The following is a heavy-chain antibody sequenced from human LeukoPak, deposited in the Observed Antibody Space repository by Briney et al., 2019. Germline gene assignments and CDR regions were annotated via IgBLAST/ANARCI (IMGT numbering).Heavy chain of an antibody. CDR1: GFTFSSYA. J-gene: IGHJ4*02. Sequence: GGSLRLSCAASGFTFSSYAMTWVRQTPGKGLEWVSTISGSGGRTDYADSVKGRFTISRDNAKNSLYLQMNSLRDEDTAVYYCARDKNYYDSSGYSNWGQGTLVTVSS. CDR3: ARDKNYYDSSGYSN. CDR2: ISGSGGRT. D-gene: IGHD3-22*01. V-gene: IGHV3-23*01.